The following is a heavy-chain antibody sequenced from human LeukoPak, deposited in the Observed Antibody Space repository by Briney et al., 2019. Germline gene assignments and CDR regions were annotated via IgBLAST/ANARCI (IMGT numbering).Heavy chain of an antibody. CDR2: ISRSGGTT. J-gene: IGHJ4*02. V-gene: IGHV3-23*01. CDR1: GFTFSSYG. D-gene: IGHD5-18*01. CDR3: ARRHTYGYGLDY. Sequence: GGSLRLSCAASGFTFSSYGMNWVRQAPGKGLEWVSGISRSGGTTYYADSVKGRSIISRDNAKNSLYLQMNSLRAEDTAVYYCARRHTYGYGLDYWGQGTLVTVSS.